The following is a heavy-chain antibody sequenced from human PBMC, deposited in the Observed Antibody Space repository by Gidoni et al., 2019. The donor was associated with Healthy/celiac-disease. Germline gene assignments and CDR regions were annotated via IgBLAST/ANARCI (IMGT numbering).Heavy chain of an antibody. V-gene: IGHV2-5*02. J-gene: IGHJ6*02. CDR2: IYWDDDK. D-gene: IGHD3-10*01. CDR1: GFSLSTSGVG. Sequence: QLTLKESGPTLVKPTQTLTLTCTFSGFSLSTSGVGVGWIRQPPGKALEWLALIYWDDDKRYSPSLKSRLTITKDTSKNQVVLTMTNMDPVDTATYYCAHKGPGGYLMDVWGQGTTVTVSS. CDR3: AHKGPGGYLMDV.